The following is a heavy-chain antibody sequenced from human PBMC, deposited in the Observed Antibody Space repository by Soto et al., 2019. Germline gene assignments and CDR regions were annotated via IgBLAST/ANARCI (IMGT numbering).Heavy chain of an antibody. CDR2: INHSGST. Sequence: PSETLSLTCAVYGGSFSGYYWSWIRQPPGKGLEWIGEINHSGSTNYNPSLKSRVTISVDTSKNQFSLKLSSVTAADTAVYYCASNSGEFQTTYYYYMDVWGKGTTVTVSS. J-gene: IGHJ6*03. D-gene: IGHD3-10*01. CDR1: GGSFSGYY. V-gene: IGHV4-34*01. CDR3: ASNSGEFQTTYYYYMDV.